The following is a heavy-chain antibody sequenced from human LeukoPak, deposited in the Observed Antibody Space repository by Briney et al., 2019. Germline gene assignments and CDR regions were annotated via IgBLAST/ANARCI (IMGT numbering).Heavy chain of an antibody. J-gene: IGHJ4*02. CDR3: TRAVAAADFSPGY. Sequence: GGSLRLSCAASGFTVSSNYMSWVRQAPGKGLEWVSVIYSGGSTYYADSVKGRFTISRDNAKNSVYLQMNSLRAEDTAVYYCTRAVAAADFSPGYWGQGTLVTVSS. V-gene: IGHV3-53*01. D-gene: IGHD3/OR15-3a*01. CDR1: GFTVSSNY. CDR2: IYSGGST.